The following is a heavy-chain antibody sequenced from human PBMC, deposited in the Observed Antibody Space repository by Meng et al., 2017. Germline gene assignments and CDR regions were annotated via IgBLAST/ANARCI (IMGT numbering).Heavy chain of an antibody. CDR3: ARVGYDFWSGSWWKVQVSPTRYGMDV. J-gene: IGHJ6*02. D-gene: IGHD3-3*01. CDR2: ISSSGSTI. V-gene: IGHV3-48*03. CDR1: GFTFSSYE. Sequence: GESLKISCAASGFTFSSYEMNWVRQAPGKGLEWASYISSSGSTIYYADSVKGRFTISRDNAKNSLYLQMNSLRAEDTAVYYCARVGYDFWSGSWWKVQVSPTRYGMDVWGQGTTVTVSS.